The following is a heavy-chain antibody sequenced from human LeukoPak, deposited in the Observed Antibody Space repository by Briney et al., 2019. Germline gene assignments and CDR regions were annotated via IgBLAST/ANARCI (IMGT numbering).Heavy chain of an antibody. D-gene: IGHD3-9*01. CDR1: GFTFEDYA. CDR3: VKDRAVMIFPRYSKYGMDV. CDR2: ISGDAGYT. Sequence: PGGSLRLSCAASGFTFEDYAMHWVRQTPEKGLEWVSLISGDAGYTYYADSVKGRFTASRDNSRDSLYLQMNSLRTEDTALYFCVKDRAVMIFPRYSKYGMDVWGQGTTVTVSS. V-gene: IGHV3-43*02. J-gene: IGHJ6*02.